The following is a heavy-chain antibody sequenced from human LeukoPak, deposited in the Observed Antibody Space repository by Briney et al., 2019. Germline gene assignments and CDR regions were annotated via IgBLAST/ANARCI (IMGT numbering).Heavy chain of an antibody. CDR1: GYTFTSYD. D-gene: IGHD2-15*01. Sequence: ASVKVSCTASGYTFTSYDINWVRQAPGQGLEWMGWMNPNSGNTGYAQKFQGRVTMTRNTSISTAYMELSSLRSEDTAVYYCARGARYCSGGSCYGYWGQGTLVTVSS. V-gene: IGHV1-8*01. CDR2: MNPNSGNT. J-gene: IGHJ4*02. CDR3: ARGARYCSGGSCYGY.